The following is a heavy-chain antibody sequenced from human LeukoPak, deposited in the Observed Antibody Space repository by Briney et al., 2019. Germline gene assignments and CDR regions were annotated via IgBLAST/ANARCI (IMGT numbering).Heavy chain of an antibody. CDR1: GGSFSGCY. CDR3: ARGFSSSNSTTQFDY. J-gene: IGHJ4*02. D-gene: IGHD6-13*01. CDR2: INHSGST. V-gene: IGHV4-34*01. Sequence: SETLSLTCAVYGGSFSGCYWSWIRQPPGKGLEWIGEINHSGSTNYNPSLKSRVTISVDTSKNQFSLKLSSVTAADTAVYYCARGFSSSNSTTQFDYWGQGTLVTVSS.